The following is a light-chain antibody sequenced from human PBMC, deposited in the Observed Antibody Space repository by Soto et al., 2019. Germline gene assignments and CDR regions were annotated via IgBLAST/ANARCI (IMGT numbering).Light chain of an antibody. CDR2: AAS. CDR1: QSVSSYY. CDR3: QQCGSSPWT. J-gene: IGKJ1*01. V-gene: IGKV3-20*01. Sequence: ETVLMQSPDTLSLSPGERVTLSCRASQSVSSYYLAWYQQKPGQAPRLLIYAASSRATGIPDRFSGSGSGTDFTLTISRLEPEDFAVYYCQQCGSSPWTFGQGTKVDIK.